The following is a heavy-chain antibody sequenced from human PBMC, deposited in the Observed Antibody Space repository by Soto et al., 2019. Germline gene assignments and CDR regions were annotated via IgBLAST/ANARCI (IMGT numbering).Heavy chain of an antibody. J-gene: IGHJ4*02. D-gene: IGHD3-9*01. V-gene: IGHV3-30*18. Sequence: QVQLVESGGGVVQPGRSLRLSCAASGFTFSSYGMHWVRQAPGKGLEWVAVISYDGSNKYYADSVKGRFTISRDNSKNTLYRQMTSLRAEDTAVYYCAKDAPRLRYFDWLSGRLDYWGQGTLVTVSS. CDR1: GFTFSSYG. CDR3: AKDAPRLRYFDWLSGRLDY. CDR2: ISYDGSNK.